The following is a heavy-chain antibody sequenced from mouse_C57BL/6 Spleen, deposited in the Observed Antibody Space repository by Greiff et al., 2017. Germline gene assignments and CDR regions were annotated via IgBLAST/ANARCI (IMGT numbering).Heavy chain of an antibody. D-gene: IGHD3-2*02. J-gene: IGHJ2*01. Sequence: VQLQESGAELVRPGTSVKMSCKASGYTFTNYWIGWAKQRPGHGLEWIGDIYPGGGYTNYNEKFKGKATLTADKSSSTAYMQFSSLTSEDSAIYYCARKTAQVYYFDYWGQGTTLTVSS. V-gene: IGHV1-63*01. CDR3: ARKTAQVYYFDY. CDR2: IYPGGGYT. CDR1: GYTFTNYW.